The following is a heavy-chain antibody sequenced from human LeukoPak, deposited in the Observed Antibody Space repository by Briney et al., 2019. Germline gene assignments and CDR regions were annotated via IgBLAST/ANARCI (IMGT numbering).Heavy chain of an antibody. D-gene: IGHD3-10*02. CDR1: GFTFSSYA. CDR3: AKPSSYGYYVRVPFDY. V-gene: IGHV3-23*01. Sequence: GGSLRLSCAASGFTFSSYAMSWVRQAPGKGLEWASAISGSGGSTYYADSVKGRFTIPRDNSKNTLYLQMNSLRAEDTAVYYCAKPSSYGYYVRVPFDYWGQGTLVTVSS. CDR2: ISGSGGST. J-gene: IGHJ4*02.